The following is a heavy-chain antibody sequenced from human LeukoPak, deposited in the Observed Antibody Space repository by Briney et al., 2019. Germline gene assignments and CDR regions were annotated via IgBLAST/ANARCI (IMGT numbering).Heavy chain of an antibody. D-gene: IGHD3-10*01. CDR1: GGTFSSYA. CDR2: IIPIFGTA. J-gene: IGHJ4*02. Sequence: GSSVKVSCKASGGTFSSYAISWVRQAPGQGLEWVGGIIPIFGTANYAQKFQGRVTITADKSTSTAYMELSSLRSEDTAVYYCASNRYYYGSGSYYKPIDYWGQGTLVTVSS. V-gene: IGHV1-69*06. CDR3: ASNRYYYGSGSYYKPIDY.